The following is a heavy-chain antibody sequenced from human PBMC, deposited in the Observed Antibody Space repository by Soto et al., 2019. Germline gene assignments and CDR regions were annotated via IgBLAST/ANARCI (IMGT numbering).Heavy chain of an antibody. J-gene: IGHJ5*02. V-gene: IGHV3-74*01. CDR2: INDYGTTI. CDR3: TTDASRDSSARGWFDP. Sequence: GGSLRLSCAASGFTLGNYWMHWVRQAPGKGLVWVSRINDYGTTINYAESVEGRFITSRDDAENSLHLQMNSLRAEDTAVYYCTTDASRDSSARGWFDPWGPGTLVTVYS. D-gene: IGHD6-13*01. CDR1: GFTLGNYW.